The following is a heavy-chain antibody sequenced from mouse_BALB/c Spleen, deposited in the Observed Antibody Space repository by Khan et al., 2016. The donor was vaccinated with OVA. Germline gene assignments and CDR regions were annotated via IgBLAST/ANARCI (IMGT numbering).Heavy chain of an antibody. CDR1: GYSITSGYF. CDR3: ARGGSSGPAWFAY. J-gene: IGHJ3*01. CDR2: IRYDGDS. V-gene: IGHV3-6*02. Sequence: EVQLQESGPGLVKPSQSLSLTCSITGYSITSGYFWNWIRQFPGNKLEWMGYIRYDGDSNYNPPLKNRISITRDTSQNQFFLKLNSVTPEDTATYYCARGGSSGPAWFAYWGQGTLVTVSA. D-gene: IGHD3-1*01.